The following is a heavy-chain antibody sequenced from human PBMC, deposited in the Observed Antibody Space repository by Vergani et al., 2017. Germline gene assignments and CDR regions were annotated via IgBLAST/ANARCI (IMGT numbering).Heavy chain of an antibody. Sequence: DVQLVQSGADVKKPGTTVKISCKVSGYTFTDYHMHWVRQAPGKGLEWMGLIDPTDGETIYAEKFRGRITITADTTIDTSYMDLSSLRSEDTAVYFCATDRLMEVVKLHWGQGSLVTVSA. J-gene: IGHJ4*02. CDR1: GYTFTDYH. V-gene: IGHV1-69-2*01. D-gene: IGHD3-22*01. CDR2: IDPTDGET. CDR3: ATDRLMEVVKLH.